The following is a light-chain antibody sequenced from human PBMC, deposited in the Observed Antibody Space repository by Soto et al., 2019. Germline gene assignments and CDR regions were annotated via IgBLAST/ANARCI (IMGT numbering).Light chain of an antibody. Sequence: EIVLTQSPGTLSLSPGERATLSCMASQSVSSSYLAWYQQRPGQAPRLLIFGASYRATGIPDRFSGSGSETDFTLTISRLEPEDFAVYYCQQYRSSPPEFTFGPGTKVDSK. V-gene: IGKV3-20*01. J-gene: IGKJ3*01. CDR2: GAS. CDR1: QSVSSSY. CDR3: QQYRSSPPEFT.